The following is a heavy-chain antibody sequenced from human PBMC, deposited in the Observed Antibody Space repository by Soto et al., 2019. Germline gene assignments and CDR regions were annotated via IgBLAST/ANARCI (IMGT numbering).Heavy chain of an antibody. J-gene: IGHJ4*02. CDR2: MNPNSGNT. D-gene: IGHD3-9*01. Sequence: ASVKVSCKASGYSFTNYDINWVRQATGRGLEWMGWMNPNSGNTGYAQKFQGRVTMTRNTSITTAYMELSSLTSEDTAVYYCARVAATGTLDYWGQGTLVTVSS. CDR3: ARVAATGTLDY. CDR1: GYSFTNYD. V-gene: IGHV1-8*01.